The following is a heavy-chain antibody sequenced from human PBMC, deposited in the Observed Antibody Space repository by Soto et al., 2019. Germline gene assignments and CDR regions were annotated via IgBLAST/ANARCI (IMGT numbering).Heavy chain of an antibody. D-gene: IGHD3-10*01. Sequence: SETLSLTCTVSGGSISSYYWSWIRQLPGKGLEWIGYIYYSGSTNYNPSLKSRVTISVDTSKNQFSLKLSSVTAADTAVYYCARHQWFGPENWFDPWGQGTLVTVSS. CDR3: ARHQWFGPENWFDP. J-gene: IGHJ5*02. CDR1: GGSISSYY. V-gene: IGHV4-59*08. CDR2: IYYSGST.